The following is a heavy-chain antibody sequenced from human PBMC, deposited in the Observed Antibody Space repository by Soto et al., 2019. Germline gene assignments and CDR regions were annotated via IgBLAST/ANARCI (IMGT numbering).Heavy chain of an antibody. V-gene: IGHV3-43*01. CDR1: GFTFDDYT. D-gene: IGHD2-2*01. J-gene: IGHJ4*02. Sequence: GGSLRLSCAASGFTFDDYTMHWVRQAPGKGLEWVSLISWDGGSTYYADSVKGRFTISRDNSNNSLYLQMNSLRTEDTALYYCAKDIYPGYCSSTSCRGGFDYWGQGTLVTVSS. CDR2: ISWDGGST. CDR3: AKDIYPGYCSSTSCRGGFDY.